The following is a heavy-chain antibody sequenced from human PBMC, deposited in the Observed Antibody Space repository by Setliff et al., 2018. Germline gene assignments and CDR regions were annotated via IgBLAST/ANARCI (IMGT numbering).Heavy chain of an antibody. CDR1: GYTFTGYY. CDR3: ARGIWANWGGAFDI. Sequence: ASVKVSCKASGYTFTGYYMHWVRQAPGQGLEWMGWINPNSGGTNYAQKFQGRVTMTRDTSISTAYMELSRLRSDDTAVYYCARGIWANWGGAFDIWGQGTMVPVSS. V-gene: IGHV1-2*02. J-gene: IGHJ3*02. CDR2: INPNSGGT. D-gene: IGHD3-16*01.